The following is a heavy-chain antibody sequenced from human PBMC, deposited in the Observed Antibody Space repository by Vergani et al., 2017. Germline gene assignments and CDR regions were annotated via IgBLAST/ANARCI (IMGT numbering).Heavy chain of an antibody. J-gene: IGHJ4*02. CDR3: ARDLLVVGATNPLH. CDR1: GFTFSSYA. D-gene: IGHD1-26*01. CDR2: ISYDGSNK. V-gene: IGHV3-30-3*01. Sequence: QVQLVESGGGVVQHGRSLRLSCAASGFTFSSYAMHWVRQAPGKGLEWVAVISYDGSNKYYADSVKGRFTISRDNSKNTLYLQMNSLRAEDTAVYYCARDLLVVGATNPLHWGQGTLVTVSS.